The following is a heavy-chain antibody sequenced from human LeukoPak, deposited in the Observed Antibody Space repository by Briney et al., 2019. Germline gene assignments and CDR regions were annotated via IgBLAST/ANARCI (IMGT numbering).Heavy chain of an antibody. CDR3: AAPHCSSTSCYDYYYYYMDV. Sequence: GSSVKVSCKASEGTFSSYAISWVRQAPGQGLEWMGGIIPIFGTANYAQKFQGRVTITADESTSTAYMELSSLRSEDTAVYYCAAPHCSSTSCYDYYYYYMDVWGKGTTVTVSS. CDR2: IIPIFGTA. D-gene: IGHD2-2*01. CDR1: EGTFSSYA. J-gene: IGHJ6*03. V-gene: IGHV1-69*01.